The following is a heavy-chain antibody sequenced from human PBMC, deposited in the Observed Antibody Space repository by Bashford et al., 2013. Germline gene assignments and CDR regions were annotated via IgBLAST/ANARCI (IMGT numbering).Heavy chain of an antibody. Sequence: VASVKVSCKASGGTFSSYAISWVRQAPGQGLEWMGGIIPIFGTANYAQKFQGRVTITADKSTSTAYMELSSLRSEDTAVYYCATSEPDLGATEARDAFDIWGQGTMVTVSS. CDR2: IIPIFGTA. CDR3: ATSEPDLGATEARDAFDI. CDR1: GGTFSSYA. V-gene: IGHV1-69*06. D-gene: IGHD1-26*01. J-gene: IGHJ3*02.